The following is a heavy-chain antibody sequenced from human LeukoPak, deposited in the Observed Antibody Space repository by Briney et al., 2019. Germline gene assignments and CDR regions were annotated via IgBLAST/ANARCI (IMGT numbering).Heavy chain of an antibody. CDR1: GGSISSYY. Sequence: PSETLSLTCTVSGGSISSYYWSWIRQPPGKGLEWIGYTYYSGSTNYNPSLKSRVTISVDTSKNQFSLKLSSVTAADTAVYYCARAEIAPDYYDSSGFPDGAFDIWGQGTMVTVSS. V-gene: IGHV4-59*01. CDR3: ARAEIAPDYYDSSGFPDGAFDI. D-gene: IGHD3-22*01. CDR2: TYYSGST. J-gene: IGHJ3*02.